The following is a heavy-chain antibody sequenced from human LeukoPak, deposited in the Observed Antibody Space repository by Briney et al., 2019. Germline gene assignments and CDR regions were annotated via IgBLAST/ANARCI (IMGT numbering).Heavy chain of an antibody. D-gene: IGHD2-2*02. V-gene: IGHV4-61*10. Sequence: SETLSLTCTVSGGSISSGSYYWSWIRQPAGKGLEWIGEIYHSGSTNYNPSLKSRVTISVDTSKNQFSLKLSSVTAADTAVYYCARVPRPVVPAAIGRAFDIWGQGTMVTVSS. CDR1: GGSISSGSYY. J-gene: IGHJ3*02. CDR2: IYHSGST. CDR3: ARVPRPVVPAAIGRAFDI.